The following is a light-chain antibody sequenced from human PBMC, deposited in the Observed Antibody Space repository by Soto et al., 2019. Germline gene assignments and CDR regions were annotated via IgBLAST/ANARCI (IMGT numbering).Light chain of an antibody. CDR1: SNDVGAYTY. V-gene: IGLV2-8*01. CDR2: EVT. CDR3: SSYTGSSNPYV. Sequence: QSALTQPASASGSPGQSITVSCTGSSNDVGAYTYVSWYLQYPGKDPKLIIYEVTKRPSGVSDRFSGSKSGNTASLTVSGLQADDEADYYCSSYTGSSNPYVFGTGTKLTVL. J-gene: IGLJ1*01.